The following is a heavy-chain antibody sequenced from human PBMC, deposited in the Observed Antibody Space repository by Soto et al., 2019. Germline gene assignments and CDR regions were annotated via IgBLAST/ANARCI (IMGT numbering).Heavy chain of an antibody. Sequence: LEWMGWINAGNGNTKYSQKFQGRVTITRDTSASTAYMELSSLRSEDTAVYYCARDPTEIASLSMAFEYYYYGMDVWGQGTTVTVS. CDR3: ARDPTEIASLSMAFEYYYYGMDV. CDR2: INAGNGNT. V-gene: IGHV1-3*01. J-gene: IGHJ6*02. D-gene: IGHD1-26*01.